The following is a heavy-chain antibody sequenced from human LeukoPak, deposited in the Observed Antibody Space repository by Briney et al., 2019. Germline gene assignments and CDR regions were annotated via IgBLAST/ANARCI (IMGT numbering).Heavy chain of an antibody. CDR2: IYTSGST. CDR1: GGSISSGSYY. CDR3: ARGGGCSSTSCYLTDY. D-gene: IGHD2-2*01. J-gene: IGHJ4*02. Sequence: PSETLSLTCTVSGGSISSGSYYWSWIRQPAGKGLEWIGRIYTSGSTNYNPSLKSRVTISVDTSKNQFSLKLSSVTAADTAVYYCARGGGCSSTSCYLTDYWGQGTLVTVSS. V-gene: IGHV4-61*02.